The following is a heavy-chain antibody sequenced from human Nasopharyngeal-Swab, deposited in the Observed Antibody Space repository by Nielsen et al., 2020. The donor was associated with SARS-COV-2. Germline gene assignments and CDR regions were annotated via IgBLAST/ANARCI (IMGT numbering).Heavy chain of an antibody. Sequence: SETLSLTCTVSGGSVSSGSYYWSWIRQRPGKGLEWIGYIYYSGSTNYNPSLKSRVTISVDTSKNQFSLKLSSVTAADTAVYYCARDPLVPAASDAFDIWGQGTMVTVSS. D-gene: IGHD2-2*01. CDR2: IYYSGST. CDR1: GGSVSSGSYY. V-gene: IGHV4-61*01. J-gene: IGHJ3*02. CDR3: ARDPLVPAASDAFDI.